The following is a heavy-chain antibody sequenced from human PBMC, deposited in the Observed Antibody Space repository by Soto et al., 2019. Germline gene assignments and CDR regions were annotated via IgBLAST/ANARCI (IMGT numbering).Heavy chain of an antibody. CDR2: ISAYSGKR. D-gene: IGHD3-16*01. J-gene: IGHJ4*02. CDR3: ARDPYLGDHQY. CDR1: GYTFTTYG. Sequence: QVQLVQSGGEVKKPGASVKVSCKTSGYTFTTYGISWVRQAPGQGLEWVGWISAYSGKRHYAQKFQGKVTMTTDTSTITAYLELRSLRSDDTAVYYCARDPYLGDHQYWGQGTLVTVSS. V-gene: IGHV1-18*01.